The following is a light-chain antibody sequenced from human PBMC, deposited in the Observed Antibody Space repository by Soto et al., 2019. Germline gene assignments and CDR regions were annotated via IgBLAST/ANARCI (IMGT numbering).Light chain of an antibody. CDR2: DVT. CDR1: SSDVGAYIY. Sequence: ALTQPRSVSGSPGQSVTISCTGTSSDVGAYIYVSWYQQHPGKAPKVMIYDVTKRPSGVPDRFSGSKSGNTASLTISGLQAEDEADYYCCSYAGSLYVFGTGTKLTVL. V-gene: IGLV2-11*01. J-gene: IGLJ1*01. CDR3: CSYAGSLYV.